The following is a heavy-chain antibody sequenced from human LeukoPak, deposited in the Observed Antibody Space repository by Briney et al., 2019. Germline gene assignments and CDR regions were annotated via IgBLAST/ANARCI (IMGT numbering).Heavy chain of an antibody. CDR1: GFTFNNYG. CDR2: IWYDGSKI. V-gene: IGHV3-33*01. CDR3: AVSSGLYAAFDY. Sequence: TGGSLRLSCAASGFTFNNYGMHWVRQTPGKGLEWVALIWYDGSKIDYTDSVKGRFTISRDNSKNTLYLQMNSLRAEDTATYYCAVSSGLYAAFDYWGQGTLVTVSS. J-gene: IGHJ4*02. D-gene: IGHD6-19*01.